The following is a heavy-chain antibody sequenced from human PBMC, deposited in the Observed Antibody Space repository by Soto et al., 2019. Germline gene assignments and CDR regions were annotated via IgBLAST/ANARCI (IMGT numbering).Heavy chain of an antibody. CDR1: GFTFSNAW. D-gene: IGHD3-9*01. CDR3: ITVSTGRPH. J-gene: IGHJ4*02. CDR2: IKTKTNGGTT. Sequence: EVQLVESGGGLVKPGGSLRLSCAASGFTFSNAWMNWVRQAPGKGLEWVGLIKTKTNGGTTDYAAPVKGRFTISRDDSKNTVYLQMNSLKTEDTAVYYCITVSTGRPHLGQGTLVTVSS. V-gene: IGHV3-15*07.